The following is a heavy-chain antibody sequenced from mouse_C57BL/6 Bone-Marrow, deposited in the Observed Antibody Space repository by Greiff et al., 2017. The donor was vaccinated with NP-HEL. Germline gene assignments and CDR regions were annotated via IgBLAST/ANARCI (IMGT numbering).Heavy chain of an antibody. V-gene: IGHV4-1*01. CDR3: ARPEDYYGSSYVGYFDV. J-gene: IGHJ1*03. CDR1: GIDFSRYW. CDR2: INPDSSTI. Sequence: EVKLVESGGGLVQPGGSLKLSCAASGIDFSRYWMSWVRRAPGKGLEWIGEINPDSSTINYAPSLKDKFIISRDNAKNTLYLQMSKVRSEDTALYYCARPEDYYGSSYVGYFDVWGTGTTVTVSS. D-gene: IGHD1-1*01.